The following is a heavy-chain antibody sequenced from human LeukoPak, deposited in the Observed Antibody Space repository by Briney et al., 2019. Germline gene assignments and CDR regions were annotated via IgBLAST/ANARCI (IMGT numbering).Heavy chain of an antibody. V-gene: IGHV3-30*18. D-gene: IGHD2-2*01. Sequence: GRSLRLSCAASGFTLSNCAMHWVRQAPGKGLEWVTVISTDGKDKKYADSVKGRFAISRDNSKNTLDLQMNSLRAEDTAVYYCAKDQKWGPADYYFDSWGQGTLVTVSS. CDR2: ISTDGKDK. CDR3: AKDQKWGPADYYFDS. CDR1: GFTLSNCA. J-gene: IGHJ4*02.